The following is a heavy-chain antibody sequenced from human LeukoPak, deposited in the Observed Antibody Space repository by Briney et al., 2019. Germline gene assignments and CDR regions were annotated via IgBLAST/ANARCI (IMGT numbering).Heavy chain of an antibody. CDR3: ARDLEEREKGARPFDP. CDR2: ISYSGNT. J-gene: IGHJ5*02. Sequence: SETLSLTCTVSGGSISSHYWSWIRQPPGKGLEWIGYISYSGNTNYNPSLKSRVTISVDTSKNQFSLKLTSVTAADTAVYYCARDLEEREKGARPFDPWGQGTLVTVSS. D-gene: IGHD1-26*01. CDR1: GGSISSHY. V-gene: IGHV4-59*11.